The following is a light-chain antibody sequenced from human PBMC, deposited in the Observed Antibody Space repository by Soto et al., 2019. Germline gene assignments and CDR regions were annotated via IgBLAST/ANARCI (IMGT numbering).Light chain of an antibody. CDR1: SSDVGAYNY. V-gene: IGLV2-8*01. CDR2: EVS. CDR3: ISYAGSNIWV. J-gene: IGLJ3*02. Sequence: QSALTQPPSASGSPGQSVTISCTGTSSDVGAYNYVSWYQQYPGIAPKLMIYEVSKRPSGVPDRFSGSKSGKTASLTVSGLQPEDEADYYCISYAGSNIWVFGGGTKVTVL.